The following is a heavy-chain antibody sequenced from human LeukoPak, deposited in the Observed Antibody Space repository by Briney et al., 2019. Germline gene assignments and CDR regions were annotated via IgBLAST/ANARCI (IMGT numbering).Heavy chain of an antibody. CDR1: GYTLTELS. D-gene: IGHD6-19*01. Sequence: ASVKVSCKVSGYTLTELSMHWVRQAPGKGLEWMGGFDPEDGETIYAQKFQGRVTMTEDTSTDTAYMELSSLRSEDTAVYYCATAQWLDLYYYYGMDVWGQGTTVTVSS. J-gene: IGHJ6*02. CDR2: FDPEDGET. CDR3: ATAQWLDLYYYYGMDV. V-gene: IGHV1-24*01.